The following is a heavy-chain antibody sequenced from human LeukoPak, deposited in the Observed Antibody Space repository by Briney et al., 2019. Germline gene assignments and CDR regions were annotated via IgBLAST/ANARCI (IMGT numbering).Heavy chain of an antibody. J-gene: IGHJ4*02. Sequence: ASVKVSCKASGYTFTNHYMHWVRQAPAQGPEGMGWISAYNGNTNYAQKLQGRVTMTTDTSTRTAYMELRSLRSDDTAVYYCARIETYSSGWYDAFFDYWGQGTLVTVSS. CDR3: ARIETYSSGWYDAFFDY. CDR1: GYTFTNHY. V-gene: IGHV1-18*01. CDR2: ISAYNGNT. D-gene: IGHD6-19*01.